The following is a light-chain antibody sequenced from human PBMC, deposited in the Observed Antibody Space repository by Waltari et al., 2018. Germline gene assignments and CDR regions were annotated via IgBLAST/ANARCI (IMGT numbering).Light chain of an antibody. CDR3: SSYTSSSTLKL. J-gene: IGLJ2*01. CDR2: DVT. V-gene: IGLV2-14*01. CDR1: YRDVGGYNY. Sequence: QSALTQPVSVSGSPGQSITISCTGTYRDVGGYNYVSWYQQFPGEAPRLIIYDVTNRPSWVSIRFSGSKAGDTASLTISGLQTEDEADYYCSSYTSSSTLKLFGGGTKLTVL.